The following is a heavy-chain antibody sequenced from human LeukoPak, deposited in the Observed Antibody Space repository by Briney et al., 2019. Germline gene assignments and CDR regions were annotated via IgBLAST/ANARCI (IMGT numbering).Heavy chain of an antibody. V-gene: IGHV3-33*01. CDR3: ARGGEGWFDP. D-gene: IGHD3-10*01. J-gene: IGHJ5*02. CDR2: IWSDGSNE. CDR1: GFTFSSYG. Sequence: GRSLRLSCAASGFTFSSYGMHWVRQAPGKGLEWVAVIWSDGSNENYADSVKGRFTISRDNSKNTLYLQMNSLRAEDTAVYYCARGGEGWFDPWGQGTLVTVSS.